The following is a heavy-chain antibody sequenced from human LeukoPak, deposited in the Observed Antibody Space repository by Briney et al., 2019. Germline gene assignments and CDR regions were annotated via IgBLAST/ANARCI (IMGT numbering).Heavy chain of an antibody. D-gene: IGHD3-16*02. V-gene: IGHV4-30-2*01. CDR3: ARGRLRLGELSSLSFDY. J-gene: IGHJ4*02. CDR2: IYHSGST. Sequence: SQTLSLTCAVSGGSISSGGYSWSWIWQPPGKGLEWIGYIYHSGSTYYNPSLKSRVTISVDRSKNQFSLKLSSVTAADTAVYYCARGRLRLGELSSLSFDYWGQGTLVTVSS. CDR1: GGSISSGGYS.